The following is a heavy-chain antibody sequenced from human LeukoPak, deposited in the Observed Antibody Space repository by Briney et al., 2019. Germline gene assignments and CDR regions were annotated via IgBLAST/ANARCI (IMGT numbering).Heavy chain of an antibody. V-gene: IGHV4-30-4*01. D-gene: IGHD5-24*01. CDR3: ARGGRRLAQEYYFDY. CDR2: IYYSGST. Sequence: SQTLSLTCTVSGGSISSGDYYWSWIRQPPGKGLEWIGYIYYSGSTYYNPSLKSRVTISVDRSKNQFSLKLSSVTAADTAVYYCARGGRRLAQEYYFDYWGQGTLVTVSS. J-gene: IGHJ4*02. CDR1: GGSISSGDYY.